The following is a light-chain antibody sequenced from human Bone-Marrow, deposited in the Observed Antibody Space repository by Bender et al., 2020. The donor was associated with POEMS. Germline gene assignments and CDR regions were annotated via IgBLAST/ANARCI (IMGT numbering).Light chain of an antibody. Sequence: QSALTQPASVSGSPGQSITISCTGSDVGNYNLVSWYQQHPGKAPRLIIYEGNKRPSGISNRFSGTKSGNTASLTISGLQTEDEADYYCCSYIGTSTWVFGGGTKVTVL. CDR2: EGN. CDR1: DVGNYNL. V-gene: IGLV2-23*01. CDR3: CSYIGTSTWV. J-gene: IGLJ3*02.